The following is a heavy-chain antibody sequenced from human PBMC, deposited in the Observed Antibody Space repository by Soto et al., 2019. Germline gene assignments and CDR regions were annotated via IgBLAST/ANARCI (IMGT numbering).Heavy chain of an antibody. Sequence: GGSLRLSCAASGFTFSTYAMHWVRQAPGKGLEYVSAISSTGVSTYYAESVKGRFTISRDNSENTLFLQMGSLRAEDMAVYYCAARYCSGGSCLYFQHWGQGTLVTVSS. J-gene: IGHJ1*01. CDR3: AARYCSGGSCLYFQH. CDR1: GFTFSTYA. D-gene: IGHD2-15*01. V-gene: IGHV3-64*02. CDR2: ISSTGVST.